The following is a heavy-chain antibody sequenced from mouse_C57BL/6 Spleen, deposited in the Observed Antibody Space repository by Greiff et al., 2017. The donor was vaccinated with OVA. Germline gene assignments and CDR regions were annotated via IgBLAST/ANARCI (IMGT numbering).Heavy chain of an antibody. J-gene: IGHJ2*01. D-gene: IGHD2-4*01. CDR3: ARYDYESYFDY. V-gene: IGHV1-22*01. Sequence: EVKLMESGPELVKPGASVKMSCKASGYTFTDYNMHWVKQSHGKSLEWIGYINPNNGGTSYNQKFKGKATLTVNKSSSTAYMELRSLTSEDSAVYYCARYDYESYFDYWGQGTTLTVSS. CDR2: INPNNGGT. CDR1: GYTFTDYN.